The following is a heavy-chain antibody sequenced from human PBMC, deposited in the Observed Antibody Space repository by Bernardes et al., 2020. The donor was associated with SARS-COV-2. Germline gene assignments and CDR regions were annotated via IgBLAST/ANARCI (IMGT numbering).Heavy chain of an antibody. Sequence: GGYLRLSCAASGFTFSDYYMTWIRQAPGKGLEYISYITSTSSYTNYADSVKGRFTISRDNAKNSLYLQMNSLRAEDTAVYYCARVGEGNSFDYWGQGTLVTVSS. CDR1: GFTFSDYY. CDR3: ARVGEGNSFDY. D-gene: IGHD6-13*01. J-gene: IGHJ4*02. CDR2: ITSTSSYT. V-gene: IGHV3-11*05.